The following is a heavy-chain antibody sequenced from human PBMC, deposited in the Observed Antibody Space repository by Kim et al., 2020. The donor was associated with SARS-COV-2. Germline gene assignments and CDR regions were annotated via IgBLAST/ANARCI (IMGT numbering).Heavy chain of an antibody. CDR2: IIPIFGTA. V-gene: IGHV1-69*13. J-gene: IGHJ3*02. CDR1: GGTFSSYA. Sequence: SVKVSCKASGGTFSSYAISWVRQAPGQGLEWMGGIIPIFGTANYAQKFQGRVTITADESTSTAYMELSSLRSEDTAVYYCAIGGITIFGVVTDHDAFDIWGQGTMVTVSS. CDR3: AIGGITIFGVVTDHDAFDI. D-gene: IGHD3-3*01.